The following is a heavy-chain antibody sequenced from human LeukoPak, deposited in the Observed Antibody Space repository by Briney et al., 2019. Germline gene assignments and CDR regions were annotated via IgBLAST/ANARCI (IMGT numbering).Heavy chain of an antibody. Sequence: GGSLRLSCAASGFTFSSYAMHWVRQAPGKGLEWVAVISYDGSNKYYADSVKGRFTISRDNAKNSLYLQMNSLRAEDTAVYYCARIGIAVAGWDYYYYMDVWGKGTTVTVSS. CDR3: ARIGIAVAGWDYYYYMDV. CDR1: GFTFSSYA. V-gene: IGHV3-30*04. D-gene: IGHD6-19*01. J-gene: IGHJ6*03. CDR2: ISYDGSNK.